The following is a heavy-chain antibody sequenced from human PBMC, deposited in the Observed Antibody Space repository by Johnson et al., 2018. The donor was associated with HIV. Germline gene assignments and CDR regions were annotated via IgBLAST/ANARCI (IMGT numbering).Heavy chain of an antibody. J-gene: IGHJ3*02. V-gene: IGHV3-9*01. D-gene: IGHD2-21*02. CDR1: VFTFSIYD. Sequence: VHLVDSGGCLVHPGGSLRLSCAASVFTFSIYDMHWVRQAPGTGLECVSGISWTSCSIGYADSVKGRFTISRDNSKNTLYLQMNSLRAEDTAVYYCAKVEYGGLLPNDAFDIWGQGTMVTVSS. CDR3: AKVEYGGLLPNDAFDI. CDR2: ISWTSCSI.